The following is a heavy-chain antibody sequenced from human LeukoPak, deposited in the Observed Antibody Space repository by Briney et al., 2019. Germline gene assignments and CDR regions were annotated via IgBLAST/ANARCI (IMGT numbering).Heavy chain of an antibody. Sequence: GGSLRLSCAASGFTFDDYGMSWVRHAPGKGLEWVSGINWNGGGTGYADSVKGRFTISRDNAKNSLYLQMNSLRAEDTASYYCARDGGSYSDYWGQGTLVTVSS. CDR1: GFTFDDYG. V-gene: IGHV3-20*04. CDR2: INWNGGGT. D-gene: IGHD1-26*01. J-gene: IGHJ4*02. CDR3: ARDGGSYSDY.